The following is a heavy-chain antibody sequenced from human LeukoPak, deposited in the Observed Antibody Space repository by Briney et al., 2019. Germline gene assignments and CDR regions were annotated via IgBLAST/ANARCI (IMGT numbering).Heavy chain of an antibody. Sequence: PSETLSLTCAVYGGSFSDYYWTWIRQPPGKGLEWIGDINHSGRANYSPSLKCRVTISVDTSKNQFSLRLSSVTAADTAVYYCTRSVSGVESMAIVLTAVWYCIDGWGKGTTVIVSS. CDR3: TRSVSGVESMAIVLTAVWYCIDG. V-gene: IGHV4-34*01. CDR2: INHSGRA. CDR1: GGSFSDYY. D-gene: IGHD2/OR15-2a*01. J-gene: IGHJ6*03.